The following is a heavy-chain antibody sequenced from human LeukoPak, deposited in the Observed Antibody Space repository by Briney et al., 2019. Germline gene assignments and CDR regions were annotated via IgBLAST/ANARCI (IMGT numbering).Heavy chain of an antibody. CDR1: GGSISSSSYY. J-gene: IGHJ3*02. V-gene: IGHV4-39*01. CDR2: IYYSGST. CDR3: ARQGAFDI. Sequence: SETLSITCTGSGGSISSSSYYWGWIRQPPGKGMEWIGSIYYSGSTYYNPSLKSRVTISVDTSKNRFSLKLSSVTAADTAVYYCARQGAFDIWGQGTMVTVSS.